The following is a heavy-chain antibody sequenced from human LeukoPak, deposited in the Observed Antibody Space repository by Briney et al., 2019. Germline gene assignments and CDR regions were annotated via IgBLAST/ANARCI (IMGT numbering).Heavy chain of an antibody. CDR3: ATYRQVLLPFES. D-gene: IGHD2-8*02. V-gene: IGHV3-11*01. J-gene: IGHJ4*02. CDR1: GFTFSDYY. CDR2: ISSSGSTI. Sequence: GGSLRLSCAASGFTFSDYYMSWIRQAPGKGLEWVSYISSSGSTIYYADSVKGRFTISRDNAKNSLYPQMNSLRAEDTAVYYCATYRQVLLPFESWGQGTLVTVSS.